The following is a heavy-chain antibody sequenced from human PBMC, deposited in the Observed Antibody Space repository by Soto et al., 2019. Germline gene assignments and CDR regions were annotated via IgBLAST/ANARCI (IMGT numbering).Heavy chain of an antibody. CDR3: ARHGYNYGGGYFDY. D-gene: IGHD5-18*01. V-gene: IGHV3-66*04. Sequence: GSLRLSCAASGVTVSSNYMSWVRQAPGKGLEWVSVIYSGGSTYYADSVKGRFNISRDNSKNSLYLQMNSLRAEVTAVYYCARHGYNYGGGYFDYWGQGTLVTVSS. CDR2: IYSGGST. J-gene: IGHJ4*02. CDR1: GVTVSSNY.